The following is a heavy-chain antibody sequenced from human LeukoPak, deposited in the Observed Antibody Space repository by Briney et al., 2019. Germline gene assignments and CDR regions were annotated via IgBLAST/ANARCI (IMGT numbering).Heavy chain of an antibody. CDR2: MNPNSGNT. V-gene: IGHV1-8*01. J-gene: IGHJ6*03. Sequence: ASVKVSCKASGYTFTSYDINWVRQATGQGLEWMGWMNPNSGNTGYAQKFQGRVTMTRNTSISTAYMELSSLRSEDTAVYYCARGLKDRHLEPGPMDVWGKGTTVTVSS. CDR1: GYTFTSYD. D-gene: IGHD1-1*01. CDR3: ARGLKDRHLEPGPMDV.